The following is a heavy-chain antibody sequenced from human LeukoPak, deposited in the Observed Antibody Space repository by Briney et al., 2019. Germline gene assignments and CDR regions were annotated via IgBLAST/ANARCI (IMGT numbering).Heavy chain of an antibody. CDR2: IYTGDSDT. J-gene: IGHJ3*02. CDR3: ERPHLEWYDAFDI. D-gene: IGHD3-3*01. V-gene: IGHV5-51*01. CDR1: GYFFTTYW. Sequence: GESLKISCKGSGYFFTTYWIGWVRQMPGKGLEGMGIIYTGDSDTRYSPSFQGQVTISADKSISTAYLQWSSLKASDTAMYYCERPHLEWYDAFDIWGQGTMVTVSS.